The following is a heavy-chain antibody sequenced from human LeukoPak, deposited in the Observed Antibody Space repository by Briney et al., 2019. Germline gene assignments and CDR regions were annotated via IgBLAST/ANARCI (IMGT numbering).Heavy chain of an antibody. CDR2: IYPGDSDT. CDR1: EYNFTNYW. V-gene: IGHV5-51*01. J-gene: IGHJ4*02. Sequence: GESLKISCKGSEYNFTNYWIGWVRQMRGKGLEWMGIIYPGDSDTRYSPSFQGQVTISADKSISTAYLQWSSLKASDSAIYYCARIWNRYFGYWGQGTLVIVSS. CDR3: ARIWNRYFGY. D-gene: IGHD1-1*01.